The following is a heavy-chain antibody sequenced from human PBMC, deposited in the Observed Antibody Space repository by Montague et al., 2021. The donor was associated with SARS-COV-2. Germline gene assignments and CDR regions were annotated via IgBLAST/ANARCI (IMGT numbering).Heavy chain of an antibody. CDR1: GFTFSRHD. CDR2: ITSDGGII. V-gene: IGHV3-48*03. J-gene: IGHJ6*02. CDR3: ATLARGLFDHGMDV. D-gene: IGHD3-10*01. Sequence: SLRLSCAASGFTFSRHDVNWVRQAPGKGLEWVSYITSDGGIIYYADFVKGRFTISRDNAKNSLYLHMNSLRVGDTAVYYCATLARGLFDHGMDVWGQGTTVTVSS.